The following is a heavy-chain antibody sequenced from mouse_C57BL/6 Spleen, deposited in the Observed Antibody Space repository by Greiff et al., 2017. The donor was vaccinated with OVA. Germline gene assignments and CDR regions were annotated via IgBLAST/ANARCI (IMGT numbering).Heavy chain of an antibody. CDR2: ISYDGSN. V-gene: IGHV3-6*01. J-gene: IGHJ2*01. Sequence: EVKLLESGPGLVKPSQSLSLTCSVTGYSITSGYYWNWIRQFPGNKLEWMGYISYDGSNNYNPSLKNRISITRDTSKNQFFLKLNSVTTEDTATYYCARDQAASFDYWGQGTTLTVSS. CDR3: ARDQAASFDY. CDR1: GYSITSGYY. D-gene: IGHD3-2*02.